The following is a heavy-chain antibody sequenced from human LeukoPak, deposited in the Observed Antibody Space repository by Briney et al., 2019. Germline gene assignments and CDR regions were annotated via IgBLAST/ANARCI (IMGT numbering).Heavy chain of an antibody. CDR3: ARVGIAAAGTSFYFDY. CDR2: ISSSSVTI. J-gene: IGHJ4*02. CDR1: GFTFSSYS. V-gene: IGHV3-48*01. Sequence: GGSLRLSCAASGFTFSSYSMNWVRQAPGKGLAWVSYISSSSVTIYYADPVKGRFTISRDNVKNSLYLQMNSLRAEDTAVYYCARVGIAAAGTSFYFDYWGQGTLVTVSS. D-gene: IGHD6-13*01.